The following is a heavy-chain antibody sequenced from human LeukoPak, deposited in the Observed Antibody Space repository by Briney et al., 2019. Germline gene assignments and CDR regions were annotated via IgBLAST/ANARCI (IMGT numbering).Heavy chain of an antibody. CDR3: AKDGAFGGP. V-gene: IGHV3-23*01. CDR1: GFTFSNYV. D-gene: IGHD3-3*01. J-gene: IGHJ5*02. CDR2: ISGSGGST. Sequence: GGSLRLSCATSGFTFSNYVMSWVRQAPGKGLEWVSGISGSGGSTYYADSVKGRFTISRDNSNNTLYLQMNSLRAEDTALYHCAKDGAFGGPWGQGTLVTVSS.